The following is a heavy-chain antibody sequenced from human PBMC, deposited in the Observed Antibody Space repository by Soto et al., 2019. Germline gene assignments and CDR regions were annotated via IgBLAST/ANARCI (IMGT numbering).Heavy chain of an antibody. Sequence: GGSLRLSCAASGFTFSSYGMHWVRQAPGKGLEWVAVISYDGSNKYYADSVKGRFTISRDNSKNTRYLQMNSLRSEDTAVYYCARVMGVVVVAFGDYYYYGMDVWGQGTTVTVSS. V-gene: IGHV3-30*03. CDR1: GFTFSSYG. CDR3: ARVMGVVVVAFGDYYYYGMDV. J-gene: IGHJ6*02. CDR2: ISYDGSNK. D-gene: IGHD2-15*01.